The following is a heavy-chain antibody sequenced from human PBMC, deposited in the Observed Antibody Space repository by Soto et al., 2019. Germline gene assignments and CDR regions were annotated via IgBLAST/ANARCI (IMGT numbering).Heavy chain of an antibody. D-gene: IGHD7-27*01. Sequence: EVQLVESGGGLVQPGGSLRLSCAASGFSFSNHDMHWVRQAPGEGLEWVSGIGAASDTYYPVSVQGRFTVSRDNAKKSLYLEMNSLRAGDPAVYYCARGVLGPGDYYYGMDVWGQGTTVTVSS. CDR1: GFSFSNHD. J-gene: IGHJ6*02. CDR3: ARGVLGPGDYYYGMDV. CDR2: IGAASDT. V-gene: IGHV3-13*01.